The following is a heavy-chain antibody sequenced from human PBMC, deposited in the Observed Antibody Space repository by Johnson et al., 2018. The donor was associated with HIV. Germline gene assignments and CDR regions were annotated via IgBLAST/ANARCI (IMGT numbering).Heavy chain of an antibody. D-gene: IGHD3-3*01. CDR3: AAYYDFWSGSYTSGFDI. Sequence: QMQLVESGGGVVQAGRSLRLSCAASGFTFSSYAMHWVRQAPGKGLEWVAVISYDGSNQYYADSVKGRFTISRDNSKNTVFLQMNSLRPEDTAMYYCAAYYDFWSGSYTSGFDIWGQGTMVTVSS. CDR1: GFTFSSYA. V-gene: IGHV3-30*04. J-gene: IGHJ3*02. CDR2: ISYDGSNQ.